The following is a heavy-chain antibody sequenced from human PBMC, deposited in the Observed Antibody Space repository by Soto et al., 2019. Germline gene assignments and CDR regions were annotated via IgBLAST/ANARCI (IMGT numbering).Heavy chain of an antibody. CDR1: GFTFSNAW. CDR2: IKTKTDGGTT. CDR3: TTEWISRLILFYYGMDV. D-gene: IGHD2-2*03. Sequence: EVPLVESGGGLVKPGGSLRLSCAASGFTFSNAWMSWVRQAPGKGLEWVGRIKTKTDGGTTDYAAPVKGRFTISRDDSKNTLYLQMNSLKTEDTAVYYCTTEWISRLILFYYGMDVWGQGTTVTVSS. J-gene: IGHJ6*02. V-gene: IGHV3-15*01.